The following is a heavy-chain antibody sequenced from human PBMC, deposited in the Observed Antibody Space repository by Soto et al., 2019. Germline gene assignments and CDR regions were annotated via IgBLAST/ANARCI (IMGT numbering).Heavy chain of an antibody. Sequence: QVQLVESGGGVVQPGRSLRLSCAASGFTFSSYAMHWVRQAPGKGLEWVAVISYDGSNKYYADSVKGRFTISRDNSKNTLYLQMHSLRAEDTAVYYCARTDIVLMVDDYWGQGTLVTVSS. D-gene: IGHD2-8*01. CDR3: ARTDIVLMVDDY. J-gene: IGHJ4*02. CDR2: ISYDGSNK. V-gene: IGHV3-30-3*01. CDR1: GFTFSSYA.